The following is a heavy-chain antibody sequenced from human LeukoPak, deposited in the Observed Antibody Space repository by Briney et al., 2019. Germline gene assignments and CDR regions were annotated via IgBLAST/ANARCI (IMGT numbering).Heavy chain of an antibody. Sequence: GGSLRLSCAASGFTFSSYAMQWVRQAPGKGLEWVAVISYDGSNKYYADSVKGRFTISRDNSKNTLYLQMNSLRAEDTAVYYCARAMVRGADRGDYWGQGTLVTVSS. CDR3: ARAMVRGADRGDY. J-gene: IGHJ4*02. D-gene: IGHD3-10*01. V-gene: IGHV3-30-3*01. CDR1: GFTFSSYA. CDR2: ISYDGSNK.